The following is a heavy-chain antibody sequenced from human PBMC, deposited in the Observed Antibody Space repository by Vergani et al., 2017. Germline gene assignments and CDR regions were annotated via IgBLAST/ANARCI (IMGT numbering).Heavy chain of an antibody. D-gene: IGHD3-22*01. CDR2: INHSGST. CDR3: ATXSYYYDSSGYYHYYYYYGMDV. CDR1: GGSFSGYY. J-gene: IGHJ6*02. Sequence: QVQLQQWGAGLLKPSETLSLTCAVYGGSFSGYYWSWIRQPPGKGLEWIGEINHSGSTNYNPSLKSRVTISVDTSKNQFSLKLSSVTAADTAVYYCATXSYYYDSSGYYHYYYYYGMDVWGQGTTVTVSS. V-gene: IGHV4-34*01.